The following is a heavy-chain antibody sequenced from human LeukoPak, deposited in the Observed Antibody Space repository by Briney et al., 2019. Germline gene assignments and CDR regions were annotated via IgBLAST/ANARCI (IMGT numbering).Heavy chain of an antibody. Sequence: SVKVSCKASGGTLSSYAISWVRQAPGQGLEWMGGIIPIFGTANYAQKFQGRVTITADKSTSTAYMELSRLRSDDTAVYYCARGGSVGYSYGLTWGQGTLVTVSS. D-gene: IGHD5-18*01. V-gene: IGHV1-69*06. J-gene: IGHJ4*02. CDR2: IIPIFGTA. CDR3: ARGGSVGYSYGLT. CDR1: GGTLSSYA.